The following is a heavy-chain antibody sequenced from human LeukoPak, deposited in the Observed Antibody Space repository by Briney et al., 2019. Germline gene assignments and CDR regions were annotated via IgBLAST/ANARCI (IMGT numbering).Heavy chain of an antibody. CDR3: ARGPPHYDYVWGSYRYTSYFDY. V-gene: IGHV4-34*01. D-gene: IGHD3-16*02. J-gene: IGHJ4*02. CDR2: INHSGST. CDR1: GGSFSGYY. Sequence: SETLSLTCAVYGGSFSGYYWSWIRQPPGKGLEWIGEINHSGSTNYNPSLKSRVTISVDTSKNQFSLKLSSVTAADTAVYYCARGPPHYDYVWGSYRYTSYFDYWGQGTLVTVSS.